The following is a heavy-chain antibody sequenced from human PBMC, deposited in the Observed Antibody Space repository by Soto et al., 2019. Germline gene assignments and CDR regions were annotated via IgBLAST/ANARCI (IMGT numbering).Heavy chain of an antibody. CDR3: GRDQSGTGYYVDWFDP. D-gene: IGHD3-10*02. CDR2: VDPNGGGS. Sequence: GASVKVSCKTSGYSFTDYKLHWVRQAPGQGLEWMGWVDPNGGGSNSAQKFQGSVTFTRDTVATTVNMELTSLTSEDTAVYYCGRDQSGTGYYVDWFDPWGQGTLVTVSS. J-gene: IGHJ5*02. V-gene: IGHV1-2*04. CDR1: GYSFTDYK.